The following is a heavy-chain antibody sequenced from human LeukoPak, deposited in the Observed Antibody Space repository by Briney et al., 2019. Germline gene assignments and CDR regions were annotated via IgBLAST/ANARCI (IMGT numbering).Heavy chain of an antibody. CDR1: GGSINNYY. CDR2: IYYSGST. D-gene: IGHD3-10*01. Sequence: SETLSLTCTVSGGSINNYYWNWIRQPPGKGLEWIGYIYYSGSTNYNPSLKSRVTISVDTSKNQFSLKLTSVTAADTAVYYCARPNMVRGVRAFDIWGQGTMVTVSS. CDR3: ARPNMVRGVRAFDI. V-gene: IGHV4-59*01. J-gene: IGHJ3*02.